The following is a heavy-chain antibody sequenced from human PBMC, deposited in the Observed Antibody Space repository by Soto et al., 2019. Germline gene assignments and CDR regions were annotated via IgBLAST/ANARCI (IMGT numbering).Heavy chain of an antibody. CDR2: IKSKTDGGTT. Sequence: GGSLRLSCAASGFTFSNAWMNWVRQAPGKGLEWVGRIKSKTDGGTTDYAAPVKGRFTISRDDSKNTLYLQMNSLKTEDTAVYYCTADTAMVPGDAFDIWGQGTMVTVSS. CDR1: GFTFSNAW. CDR3: TADTAMVPGDAFDI. V-gene: IGHV3-15*07. D-gene: IGHD5-18*01. J-gene: IGHJ3*02.